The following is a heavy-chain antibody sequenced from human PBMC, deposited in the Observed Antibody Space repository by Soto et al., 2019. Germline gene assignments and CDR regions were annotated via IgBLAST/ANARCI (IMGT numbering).Heavy chain of an antibody. CDR3: AKRQGTGLAAKNFDF. Sequence: GGSLRLSYAASGFHFSNHAMSWVRQAPGKGLEWVSGISDGGDLIYYADSVKGRFSMSRDNSENMLYLQMTNLRAEDTAFYFCAKRQGTGLAAKNFDFWGQGTLVTVSS. CDR1: GFHFSNHA. V-gene: IGHV3-23*01. D-gene: IGHD2-15*01. CDR2: ISDGGDLI. J-gene: IGHJ4*02.